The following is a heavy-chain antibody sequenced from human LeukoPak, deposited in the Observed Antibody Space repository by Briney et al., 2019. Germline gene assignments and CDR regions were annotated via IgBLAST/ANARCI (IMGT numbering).Heavy chain of an antibody. D-gene: IGHD3-22*01. J-gene: IGHJ4*02. CDR1: GGSMNNYY. V-gene: IGHV4-59*01. CDR2: IHHTGSA. CDR3: ARGRGDSKGTSFDF. Sequence: SETLSLTCTVSGGSMNNYYWSWIRQSPGKGLEWIGYIHHTGSATYKPSLKSRVTLSLDTSKNQFSLKLSSVTAADTAVYYCARGRGDSKGTSFDFWGQGTLVTVSS.